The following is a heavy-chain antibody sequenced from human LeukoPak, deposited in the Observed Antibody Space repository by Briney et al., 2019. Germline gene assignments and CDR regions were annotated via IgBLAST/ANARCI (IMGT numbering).Heavy chain of an antibody. CDR2: ISSSSSSTI. CDR1: GFTFSSYS. Sequence: GGSLRLSCAASGFTFSSYSMNWVRQAPGKGLEWVSYISSSSSSTIYYADSVKGRFTISRDNAKNSLYLQMNSLRAEDTAVYYCARARSRSSGRRNYYYYMDVWGKGTTVTVSS. V-gene: IGHV3-48*04. D-gene: IGHD3-22*01. J-gene: IGHJ6*03. CDR3: ARARSRSSGRRNYYYYMDV.